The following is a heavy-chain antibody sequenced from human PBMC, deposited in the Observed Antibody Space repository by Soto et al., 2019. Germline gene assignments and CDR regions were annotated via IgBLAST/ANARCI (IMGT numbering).Heavy chain of an antibody. D-gene: IGHD3-16*02. CDR3: AREAVGGNMITFGGVIVIDLDY. Sequence: QVQLVQSGAEVKKPGASVKVSCKASGYTFTSYGIIWVRQAPGQGLEWMGWVSAYNGNTNYAQKLQGRVTMTTDTSTSSAYMELRSLRSDDTAVYYCAREAVGGNMITFGGVIVIDLDYWGQGTLVSVSS. CDR1: GYTFTSYG. V-gene: IGHV1-18*01. J-gene: IGHJ4*02. CDR2: VSAYNGNT.